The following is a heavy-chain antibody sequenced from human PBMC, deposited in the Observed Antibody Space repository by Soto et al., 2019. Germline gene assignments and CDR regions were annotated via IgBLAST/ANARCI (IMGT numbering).Heavy chain of an antibody. J-gene: IGHJ6*02. D-gene: IGHD2-2*01. CDR2: IYYSGRT. V-gene: IGHV4-39*01. Sequence: QLQLQESGPRLVKPSETLSLTCSVSGGSISSSSYSWGWIRQPPGKGLELIGTIYYSGRTTYNPSLEGRVAISADTPNNQLSLRLSSVTAADTAVYYCGRQPGHCGSTTCFGYYSVDVWGQGTTVTVS. CDR1: GGSISSSSYS. CDR3: GRQPGHCGSTTCFGYYSVDV.